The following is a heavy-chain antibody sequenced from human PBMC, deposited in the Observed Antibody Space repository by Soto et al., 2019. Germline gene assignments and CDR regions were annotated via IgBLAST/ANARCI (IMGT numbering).Heavy chain of an antibody. CDR1: GGSISSYY. V-gene: IGHV4-59*08. CDR3: ARRYGPGFDY. Sequence: TETLSVTCTVSGGSISSYYRSLIRQPPGKGLEWIGYIYYSGSTNYNPSLKSRVTISVDTSKNQFSLKLSSVTAADTAVYYCARRYGPGFDYWGQGTLVTVSS. CDR2: IYYSGST. J-gene: IGHJ4*02. D-gene: IGHD4-17*01.